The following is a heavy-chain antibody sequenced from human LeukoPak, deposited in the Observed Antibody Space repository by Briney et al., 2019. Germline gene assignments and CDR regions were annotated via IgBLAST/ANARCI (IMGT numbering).Heavy chain of an antibody. CDR3: ARVAIGSWYFDL. CDR1: GYTFTNYW. CDR2: INPSGGST. D-gene: IGHD2-15*01. V-gene: IGHV1-46*01. J-gene: IGHJ2*01. Sequence: ASVKVSCKASGYTFTNYWIYWVRQAPGQGLEWMGIINPSGGSTNYAQRFQGRATMTRDTSTNTVYMDLSSLRSEDTAVYHCARVAIGSWYFDLWGRGTLVTVSS.